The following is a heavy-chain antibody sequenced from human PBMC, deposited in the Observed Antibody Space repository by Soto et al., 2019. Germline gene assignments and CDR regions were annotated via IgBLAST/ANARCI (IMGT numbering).Heavy chain of an antibody. CDR1: GFTFSSYA. CDR2: ISYDGSNK. J-gene: IGHJ4*02. V-gene: IGHV3-30-3*01. D-gene: IGHD4-17*01. CDR3: ARAMTTVTTDPTSFDH. Sequence: QVQLVESGGGVVQPGRSLRLSCAASGFTFSSYAMHWVRQAPGKGLEWVAVISYDGSNKYYADSVKGRFTISRDNSKNTLYLQMNSLRAEDTAVYYCARAMTTVTTDPTSFDHWGQGSLVTVSS.